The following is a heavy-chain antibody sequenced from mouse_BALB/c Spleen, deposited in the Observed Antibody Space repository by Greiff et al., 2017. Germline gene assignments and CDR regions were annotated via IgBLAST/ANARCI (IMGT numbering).Heavy chain of an antibody. Sequence: EVMLVESGGGLVKPGGSLKLSCAASGFTFSSYAMSWVRQTPEKRLEWVATISSGGSYTYYPDSVKGRFTISRDNAKNTLYLQMSSLRSEDTAMYYCARHRAPYDYDGYAMDYWGQGTSVTVSS. D-gene: IGHD2-4*01. CDR1: GFTFSSYA. J-gene: IGHJ4*01. V-gene: IGHV5-9-3*01. CDR2: ISSGGSYT. CDR3: ARHRAPYDYDGYAMDY.